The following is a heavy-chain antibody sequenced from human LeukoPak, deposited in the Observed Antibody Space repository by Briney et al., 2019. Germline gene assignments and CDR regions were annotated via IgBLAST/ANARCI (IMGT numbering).Heavy chain of an antibody. J-gene: IGHJ4*02. V-gene: IGHV3-21*04. D-gene: IGHD5-24*01. CDR1: GFTFSSYS. CDR2: ISSSSSYT. CDR3: AKADLDGYNYGPFDY. Sequence: GGSLRLSCAASGFTFSSYSMNWVRQAPGKGLEWVSSISSSSSYTYYADSVKGRFTISRDNSKNTLYLQINSLRAEDTAVYYCAKADLDGYNYGPFDYWGQGTLVTVSS.